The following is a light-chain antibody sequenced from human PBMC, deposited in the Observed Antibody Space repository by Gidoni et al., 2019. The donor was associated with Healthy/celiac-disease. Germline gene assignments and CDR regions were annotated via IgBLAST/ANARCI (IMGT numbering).Light chain of an antibody. CDR3: QQYGSSSWT. V-gene: IGKV3-20*01. J-gene: IGKJ1*01. Sequence: EIVLTQSPGTLPLSPGERATLSCRASQSVSSSYLAWYQQKPGQDPRLLIYGASSRATGIPDRFSGSGSGTDFTLTISRLEPEDFAVYYCQQYGSSSWTFGQGTKVEIK. CDR2: GAS. CDR1: QSVSSSY.